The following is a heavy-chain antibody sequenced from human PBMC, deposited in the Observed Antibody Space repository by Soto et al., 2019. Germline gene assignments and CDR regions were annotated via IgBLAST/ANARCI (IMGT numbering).Heavy chain of an antibody. Sequence: GGSVKVSCKASGGTFSSYAISWVRQAPGQGLEWMGGIIPIFGTANYAQKFQGRVTITADESTSTAYMELSSLRSEDTAEYYCARIKLDYGGNSDNDYYYGMDVWGQGTTVTVSS. CDR3: ARIKLDYGGNSDNDYYYGMDV. CDR1: GGTFSSYA. J-gene: IGHJ6*02. CDR2: IIPIFGTA. V-gene: IGHV1-69*13. D-gene: IGHD4-17*01.